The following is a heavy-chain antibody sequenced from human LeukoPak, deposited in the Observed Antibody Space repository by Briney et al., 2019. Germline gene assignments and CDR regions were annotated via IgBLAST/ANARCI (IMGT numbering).Heavy chain of an antibody. CDR1: GFTFSGYD. D-gene: IGHD6-13*01. Sequence: GGSLRLSCAASGFTFSGYDVHWVRQAPGKGLEWVALIRSDGSDKYYADSVKGRFTISRDNSKNTVFLQMNSLRAEDTAVYYCAKDIAAAGGPCAYWGRGTLVTVSS. V-gene: IGHV3-30*02. J-gene: IGHJ4*02. CDR3: AKDIAAAGGPCAY. CDR2: IRSDGSDK.